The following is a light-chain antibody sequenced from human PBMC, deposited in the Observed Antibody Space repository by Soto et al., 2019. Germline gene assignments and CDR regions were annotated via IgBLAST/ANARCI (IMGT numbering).Light chain of an antibody. CDR1: QGISSY. Sequence: DIQMTQSPSSLSASVGDRVTITCRASQGISSYLTWYQQKPGKAPKLLIYAASTLHSGVPSKFSGSGSGTDFTLTISSLQPEDFATYYCQQLNSYPLTFGGGTKVDIK. CDR2: AAS. CDR3: QQLNSYPLT. V-gene: IGKV1-9*01. J-gene: IGKJ4*01.